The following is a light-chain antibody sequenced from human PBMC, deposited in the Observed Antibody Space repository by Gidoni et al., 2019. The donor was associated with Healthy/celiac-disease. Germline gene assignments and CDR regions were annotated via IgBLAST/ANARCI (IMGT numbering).Light chain of an antibody. Sequence: SYALTQPPSVSVSPVQTARITCSGDALPKQYAYWYQQKPGQAPVLVIYKDSERPSGIPERFSGSSSGTTVTLTISGVQAEDEADYYCQSADSSGTYVVFGGGTKLTVL. CDR2: KDS. J-gene: IGLJ2*01. CDR3: QSADSSGTYVV. V-gene: IGLV3-25*03. CDR1: ALPKQY.